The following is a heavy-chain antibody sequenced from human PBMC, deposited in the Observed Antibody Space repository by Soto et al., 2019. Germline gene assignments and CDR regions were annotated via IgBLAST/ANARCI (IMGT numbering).Heavy chain of an antibody. CDR1: GDSVSSNSAA. CDR2: TYYRSKWYN. V-gene: IGHV6-1*01. D-gene: IGHD6-19*01. Sequence: QSQTLSLTCAISGDSVSSNSAAWNWIRQSPSRGLEWLGRTYYRSKWYNDYAVSVKSRITINPDTSKNQFSLQLNSVTPEDTAVYYCARDLPLAGYNWFDPWGQGTLVTVSS. J-gene: IGHJ5*02. CDR3: ARDLPLAGYNWFDP.